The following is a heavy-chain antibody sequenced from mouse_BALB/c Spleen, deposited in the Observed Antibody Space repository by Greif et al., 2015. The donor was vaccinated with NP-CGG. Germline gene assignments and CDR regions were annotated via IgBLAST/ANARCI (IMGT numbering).Heavy chain of an antibody. CDR2: ISSGGST. Sequence: EVKVEESGGGLVKPGGSLKLSCAASGFTFSSYAMSWVRQTPEKRLEWVASISSGGSTYYPDSVKGRFTISRDNARNILYLQMSSLRSEDTAMYYCARGHSGYYSYWYFDVWGAGTTVTVSS. J-gene: IGHJ1*01. D-gene: IGHD2-3*01. CDR3: ARGHSGYYSYWYFDV. CDR1: GFTFSSYA. V-gene: IGHV5-6-5*01.